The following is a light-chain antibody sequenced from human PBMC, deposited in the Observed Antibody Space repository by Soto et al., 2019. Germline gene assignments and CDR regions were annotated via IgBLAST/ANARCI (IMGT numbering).Light chain of an antibody. CDR2: EVI. Sequence: QSVLTQPASVSGSPGQSITISCTGTSSDIGAYNYVSWYRQHPGKAPKLMIYEVINRPSGVSNRFSGSKSGNTASLTIPGLQAEDEADYYCSSYTSSSTTPYVFGTGTKVTVL. V-gene: IGLV2-14*01. J-gene: IGLJ1*01. CDR1: SSDIGAYNY. CDR3: SSYTSSSTTPYV.